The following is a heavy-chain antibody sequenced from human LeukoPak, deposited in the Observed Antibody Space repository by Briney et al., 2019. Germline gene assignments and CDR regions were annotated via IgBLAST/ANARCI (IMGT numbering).Heavy chain of an antibody. Sequence: GGSLRLSCAASGFTFSSYWMSWVRQAPGKGLEWVANIKQDGSEKYYVDSVKGRFTISRDNAKNSLYLQVNSLRAEDTAVYYCAREQYYDILTGYWPYFDYWGQGTLVTVSS. D-gene: IGHD3-9*01. CDR1: GFTFSSYW. CDR2: IKQDGSEK. CDR3: AREQYYDILTGYWPYFDY. V-gene: IGHV3-7*03. J-gene: IGHJ4*02.